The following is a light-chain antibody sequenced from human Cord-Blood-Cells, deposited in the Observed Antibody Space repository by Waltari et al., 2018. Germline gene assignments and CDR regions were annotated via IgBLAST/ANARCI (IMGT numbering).Light chain of an antibody. Sequence: DIQMTQPPSSLSASVGDRVTITCQASKDISNYLNWYQQKPGKAPKLLIYDESNLETGVPSRFSGSGSGTDFTFTISSLQPEDIAKYYCQQYDNLPITFGQGTRLEIK. V-gene: IGKV1-33*01. CDR2: DES. J-gene: IGKJ5*01. CDR1: KDISNY. CDR3: QQYDNLPIT.